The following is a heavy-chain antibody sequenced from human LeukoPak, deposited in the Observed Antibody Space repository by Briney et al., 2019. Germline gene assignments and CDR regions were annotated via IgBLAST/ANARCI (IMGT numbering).Heavy chain of an antibody. CDR2: IYTSGST. V-gene: IGHV4-4*07. CDR3: ARGLTTVTTAHFDY. J-gene: IGHJ4*02. Sequence: PSETLSLTCTVSGGSISSYYWSWIRQPAGKGLEWIGRIYTSGSTNYNPSLKSRVTMSVDTSKNQFSLKLSSVTAADTAVYYCARGLTTVTTAHFDYWGQGTLVTVSS. D-gene: IGHD4-11*01. CDR1: GGSISSYY.